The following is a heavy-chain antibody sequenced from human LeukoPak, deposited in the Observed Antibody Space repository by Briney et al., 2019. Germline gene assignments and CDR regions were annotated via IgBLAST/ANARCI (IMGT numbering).Heavy chain of an antibody. D-gene: IGHD1-26*01. Sequence: QPGGSLRLSCAASGFTFSSYAIHWVRQAPGKGLEWVALISYDGSNKYYADSVKGRFTISRDNAKNSLYLQMNSLRAEDTAVYYCARGGGSRKYFQHWGQGTLVTVSS. J-gene: IGHJ1*01. CDR2: ISYDGSNK. V-gene: IGHV3-30*04. CDR3: ARGGGSRKYFQH. CDR1: GFTFSSYA.